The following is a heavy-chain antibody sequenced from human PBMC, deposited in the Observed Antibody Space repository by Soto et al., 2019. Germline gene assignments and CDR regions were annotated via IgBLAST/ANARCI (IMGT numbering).Heavy chain of an antibody. Sequence: SETLSLTCTVSGGSISSGDYYWSWIRQPPGKGLEWIGYIYYSGSTYYSPSLKSRVTISVDTSKNQYSLKLSSVTAADTAVYYCARVGYSSSSGYYVMDVWGQGTTVTVSS. D-gene: IGHD6-6*01. CDR3: ARVGYSSSSGYYVMDV. CDR2: IYYSGST. CDR1: GGSISSGDYY. J-gene: IGHJ6*02. V-gene: IGHV4-30-4*01.